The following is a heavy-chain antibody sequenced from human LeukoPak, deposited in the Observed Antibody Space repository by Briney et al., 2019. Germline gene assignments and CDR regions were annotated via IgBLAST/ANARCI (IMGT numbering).Heavy chain of an antibody. CDR3: ARDRLYGTNFFDP. D-gene: IGHD1-7*01. CDR1: GYTFSSSDSYG. J-gene: IGHJ5*02. V-gene: IGHV1-18*01. Sequence: GGSVKVSCKASGYTFSSSDSYGITWVRQAPGQGLECMGWISVHNGKTNSAQKFQGRVTMTTDTSTSTTYMELRSLTSDDTAVYYCARDRLYGTNFFDPWGQGTLVTVSS. CDR2: ISVHNGKT.